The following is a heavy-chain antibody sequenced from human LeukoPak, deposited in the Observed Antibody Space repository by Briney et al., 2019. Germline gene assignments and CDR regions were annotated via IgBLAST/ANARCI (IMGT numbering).Heavy chain of an antibody. V-gene: IGHV3-30-3*01. J-gene: IGHJ6*02. CDR1: GFTFSTYP. Sequence: GRSLRLSCSASGFTFSTYPMHWVRQAPGKGLEWVAVTSLDGGDQYYADSVKGRFTISRDNSKNTLYLQMNSLRAEDTAVHYCARATSYSNYGMDVWGQGTTVTVSS. D-gene: IGHD4-11*01. CDR2: TSLDGGDQ. CDR3: ARATSYSNYGMDV.